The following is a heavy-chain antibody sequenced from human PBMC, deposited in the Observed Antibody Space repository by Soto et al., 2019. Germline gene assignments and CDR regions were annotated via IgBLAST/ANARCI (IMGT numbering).Heavy chain of an antibody. V-gene: IGHV2-26*01. D-gene: IGHD3-9*01. CDR2: IFSNDEK. J-gene: IGHJ3*02. Sequence: QVTLKESGPVLVKPTETLTLTCTVSGFSLSNARMGVSWIRQPPGKALEWLAHIFSNDEKFYRTSLKSRLTISKDTSKTQVVLTMTNMYPVDTATYYCARIQYLTGYIRDAFDIWGQGTMVTVSS. CDR1: GFSLSNARMG. CDR3: ARIQYLTGYIRDAFDI.